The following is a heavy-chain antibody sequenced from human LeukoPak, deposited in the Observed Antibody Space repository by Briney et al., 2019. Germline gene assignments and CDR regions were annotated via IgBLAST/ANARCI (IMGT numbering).Heavy chain of an antibody. CDR2: ISYDGSNK. J-gene: IGHJ4*02. CDR1: GFAFSSYG. Sequence: PGRSLRLSRAASGFAFSSYGMHWVRQAPGKGLEWVAVISYDGSNKYYADSVKGRFTISRDNSKNTLYLQMNSLRAEDTAVYYCANLNWNPRYYFDYWGQGTLVTVSS. V-gene: IGHV3-30*18. D-gene: IGHD1-1*01. CDR3: ANLNWNPRYYFDY.